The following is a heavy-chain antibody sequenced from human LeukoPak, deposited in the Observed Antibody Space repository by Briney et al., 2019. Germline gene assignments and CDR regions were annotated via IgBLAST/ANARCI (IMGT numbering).Heavy chain of an antibody. Sequence: SVKVSCKATGGTFSNYAISWVRQAPGQGLEWMGRIIGTLGTENYAQKLQGRIAITADKSTHTAYMELSSLTSEDTAVYYCARAVDDDLAGYYWGDWFDPWGQGSLVSVSS. CDR2: IIGTLGTE. D-gene: IGHD3-9*01. J-gene: IGHJ5*02. CDR3: ARAVDDDLAGYYWGDWFDP. V-gene: IGHV1-69*04. CDR1: GGTFSNYA.